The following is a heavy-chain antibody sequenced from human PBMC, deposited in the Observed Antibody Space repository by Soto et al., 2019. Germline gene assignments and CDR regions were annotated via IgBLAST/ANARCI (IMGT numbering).Heavy chain of an antibody. CDR3: STPIFDY. CDR2: ISYDGSNK. V-gene: IGHV3-30*03. J-gene: IGHJ4*01. Sequence: GGSLRLSCAASGFTFSSYGMHWVRQAPGKGLEWVAVISYDGSNKYYADSVKGRFTISRDNSKNTLYLQMNSLRAEDTAVYYCSTPIFDYWGQGTLVTVSS. CDR1: GFTFSSYG.